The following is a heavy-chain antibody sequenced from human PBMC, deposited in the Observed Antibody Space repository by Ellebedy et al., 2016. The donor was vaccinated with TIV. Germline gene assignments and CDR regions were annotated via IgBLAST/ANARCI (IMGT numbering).Heavy chain of an antibody. Sequence: GESLKISCAASGFTFSSYSMNWVRQAPGKGMEWVSYISSSSSTIYYADSVKGRFTISRDNAKNSLSLQMNSLRDEDTAVYYCARGGYYYGMDVWGQGTTVTVSS. CDR3: ARGGYYYGMDV. V-gene: IGHV3-48*02. CDR1: GFTFSSYS. J-gene: IGHJ6*02. CDR2: ISSSSSTI.